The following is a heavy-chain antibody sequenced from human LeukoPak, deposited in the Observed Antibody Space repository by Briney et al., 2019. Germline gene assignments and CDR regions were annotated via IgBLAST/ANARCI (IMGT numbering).Heavy chain of an antibody. D-gene: IGHD4-17*01. CDR1: GFTFSSYG. V-gene: IGHV3-30*02. J-gene: IGHJ4*02. CDR3: AKESAHYGGGYFDY. CDR2: IRYVGSNK. Sequence: GGSLRLSCAASGFTFSSYGMHWVRQAPGKGLEWVAFIRYVGSNKYYADSVKGRFTISTDNSKNTLYMQMNSLRAEDTAVYYCAKESAHYGGGYFDYWGQGTLVTVSS.